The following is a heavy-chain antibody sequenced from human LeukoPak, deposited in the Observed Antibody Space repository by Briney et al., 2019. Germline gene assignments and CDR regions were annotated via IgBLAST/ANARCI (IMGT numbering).Heavy chain of an antibody. CDR3: ARGPYYYDSSGYYYVGY. CDR2: MNPNSGNT. V-gene: IGHV1-8*01. CDR1: GYTFTSCD. D-gene: IGHD3-22*01. Sequence: GASVKVSCKASGYTFTSCDINWVRQATGQGLEWMGWMNPNSGNTGYAQKFQGRVTMTRNTSISTAYMELSSLRSEDTAVYYCARGPYYYDSSGYYYVGYWGQGTLVTFSS. J-gene: IGHJ4*02.